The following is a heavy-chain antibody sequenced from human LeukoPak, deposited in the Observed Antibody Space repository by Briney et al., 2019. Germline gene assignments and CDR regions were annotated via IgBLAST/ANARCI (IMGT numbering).Heavy chain of an antibody. D-gene: IGHD6-6*01. CDR1: GFTVSSYS. Sequence: GGSLRLSCAASGFTVSSYSMNWVRQAPGKGREWVSSISSSSTYIYYADSVKGRFSISRDNAKNSLYLQMHSLRAEDTAVYYCARVVPYSTSSVYYNYYYMDVWGKGTTVTVSS. J-gene: IGHJ6*03. CDR2: ISSSSTYI. CDR3: ARVVPYSTSSVYYNYYYMDV. V-gene: IGHV3-21*01.